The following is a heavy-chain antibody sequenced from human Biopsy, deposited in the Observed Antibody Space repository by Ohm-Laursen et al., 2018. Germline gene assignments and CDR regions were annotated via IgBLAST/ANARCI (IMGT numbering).Heavy chain of an antibody. CDR3: AGGPYGGTRYWYFDL. CDR1: GGSVGSGGFY. D-gene: IGHD4-23*01. J-gene: IGHJ2*01. V-gene: IGHV4-31*01. Sequence: TLSLTCTVSGGSVGSGGFYWSWIRQPPGKGLEWIGYIYYSGTAYYNPSLKSLVTISVDTSKNQFSLKLNSVTAADTAVYYWAGGPYGGTRYWYFDLWGRGTLVTVSS. CDR2: IYYSGTA.